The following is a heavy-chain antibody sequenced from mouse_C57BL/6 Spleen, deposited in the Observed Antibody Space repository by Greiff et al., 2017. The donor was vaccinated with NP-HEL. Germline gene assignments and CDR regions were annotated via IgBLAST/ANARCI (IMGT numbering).Heavy chain of an antibody. J-gene: IGHJ1*03. CDR2: ISSGSSTI. CDR3: ARDSYYKDWYFDV. D-gene: IGHD2-12*01. V-gene: IGHV5-17*01. CDR1: GFTFSDYG. Sequence: EVNVVESGGGLVKPGGSLKLSCAASGFTFSDYGMHWVRQAPEKGLEWVAYISSGSSTIYYADTVKGRFTISRDNAKNTLFLKMTSLRSEDTAMYYCARDSYYKDWYFDVWGTGTTVTVSS.